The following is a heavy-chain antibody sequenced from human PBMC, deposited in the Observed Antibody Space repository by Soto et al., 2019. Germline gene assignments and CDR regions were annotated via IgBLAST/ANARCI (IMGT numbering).Heavy chain of an antibody. V-gene: IGHV3-23*01. CDR3: ARDRRGVLDP. CDR2: ISGSGRTT. J-gene: IGHJ5*02. CDR1: GFTFFAYA. Sequence: EGQLLESGGGLVQPGGSLRLSCAASGFTFFAYAMTWVRQAPGKGLEWVSTISGSGRTTYYADSVKGRFTISRDNSKDTLYLQMNSLRVEDTAVFYCARDRRGVLDPWGQGIPVTVSS.